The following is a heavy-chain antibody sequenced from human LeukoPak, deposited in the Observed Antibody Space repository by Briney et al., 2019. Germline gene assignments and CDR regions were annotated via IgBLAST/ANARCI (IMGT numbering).Heavy chain of an antibody. D-gene: IGHD4-17*01. Sequence: GGSLRLSCAASGFTFSSYGMHWVRQAPGKGLEWVAVTSYDGSNKYYADSVKGRFTISRDNSKNTLYLQMNSLRAEDTAVYYCAKIMTTVTWDAFDIWGQGTMVTVSS. CDR3: AKIMTTVTWDAFDI. CDR1: GFTFSSYG. CDR2: TSYDGSNK. J-gene: IGHJ3*02. V-gene: IGHV3-30*18.